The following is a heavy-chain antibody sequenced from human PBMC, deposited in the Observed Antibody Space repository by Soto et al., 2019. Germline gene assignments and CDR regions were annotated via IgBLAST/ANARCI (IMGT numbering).Heavy chain of an antibody. CDR2: ISGSGGST. J-gene: IGHJ6*02. CDR1: GFTFSSYA. CDR3: AKDRPTIFGVVTPVYYYYGMDV. D-gene: IGHD3-3*01. Sequence: GGSLRLSCAASGFTFSSYAMSWVRQAPGKGLEWVSAISGSGGSTYYADSVKGRFTISRDNSKNTLYLQMNSLRAEDTAVYYCAKDRPTIFGVVTPVYYYYGMDVWGQGTTVTVSS. V-gene: IGHV3-23*01.